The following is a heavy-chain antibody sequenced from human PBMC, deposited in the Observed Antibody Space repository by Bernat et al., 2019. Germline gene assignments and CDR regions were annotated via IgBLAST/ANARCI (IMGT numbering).Heavy chain of an antibody. V-gene: IGHV3-33*01. CDR2: IWYDGSNK. J-gene: IGHJ4*02. CDR1: GLTFSSYG. D-gene: IGHD3-10*01. CDR3: ARDYGSADY. Sequence: QVQLVESGGGVVQPGRSLRLSCAASGLTFSSYGMHWVRQAPGKGLEWVAVIWYDGSNKYYADSVKGRFTISRDNSKNTLYLQMNSLRAEDTAVYYCARDYGSADYWGQGTLVTVSS.